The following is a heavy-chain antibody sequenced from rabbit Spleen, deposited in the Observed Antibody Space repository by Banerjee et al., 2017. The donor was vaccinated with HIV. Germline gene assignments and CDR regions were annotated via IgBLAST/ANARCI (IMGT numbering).Heavy chain of an antibody. CDR1: GFSFSRNYY. D-gene: IGHD4-2*01. J-gene: IGHJ4*01. CDR3: ARGDNNAGNGFNL. V-gene: IGHV1S45*01. CDR2: IYPDSSGST. Sequence: QEQLEESGGDLVKPEGSLTLTCTASGFSFSRNYYMCWVRQAPGKGLECIACIYPDSSGSTYSATWAKGRFIMSRTSSTKVTLQMTSLTAADTATYFCARGDNNAGNGFNLWGPGTLVTVS.